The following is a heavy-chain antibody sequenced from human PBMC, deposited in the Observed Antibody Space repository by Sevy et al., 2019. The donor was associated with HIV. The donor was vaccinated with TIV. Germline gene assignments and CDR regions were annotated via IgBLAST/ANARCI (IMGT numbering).Heavy chain of an antibody. Sequence: GGSLRLSCAASGFTFSDYYVGWVRQAPGKGLEWVANIKQDGSQKNYLDSVKGRFTISRDNAKNSLYLQMNRLRVDDTAVYYCARELWPGDYWGQGTLVTVSS. V-gene: IGHV3-7*01. CDR1: GFTFSDYY. CDR3: ARELWPGDY. J-gene: IGHJ4*02. CDR2: IKQDGSQK. D-gene: IGHD2-21*01.